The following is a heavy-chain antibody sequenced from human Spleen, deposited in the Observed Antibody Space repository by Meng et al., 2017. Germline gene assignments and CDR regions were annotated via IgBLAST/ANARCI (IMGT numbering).Heavy chain of an antibody. CDR2: IYYSGNT. V-gene: IGHV4-30-2*05. Sequence: QLQVQESGSRLVKPSQTLSLTCAVSGGSISSGGYSWSWIRQPPGKGLEWIGYIYYSGNTHYNPSLKSRASISVDTSKNQFSLKLSSVTVADTAMYYCAREDSRGLNFDSWGKGTLVTVSS. D-gene: IGHD3-22*01. CDR1: GGSISSGGYS. CDR3: AREDSRGLNFDS. J-gene: IGHJ4*02.